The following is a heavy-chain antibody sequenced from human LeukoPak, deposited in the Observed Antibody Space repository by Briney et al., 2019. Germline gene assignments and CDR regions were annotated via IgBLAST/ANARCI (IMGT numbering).Heavy chain of an antibody. D-gene: IGHD6-19*01. J-gene: IGHJ3*02. CDR3: ARDGIAVADYDAFDI. Sequence: GASVKVSCKASGYTFTSYGISWVRQAPGQGLEWMGWISAYNGNTDYAQKLQGRVTMTTDTSTSTAYMELRSLRSDDTAVYYCARDGIAVADYDAFDIWGQGTMVTVSS. V-gene: IGHV1-18*01. CDR1: GYTFTSYG. CDR2: ISAYNGNT.